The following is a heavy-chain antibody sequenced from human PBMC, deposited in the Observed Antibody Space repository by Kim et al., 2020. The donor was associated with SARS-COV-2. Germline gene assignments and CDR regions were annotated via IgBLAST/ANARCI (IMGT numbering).Heavy chain of an antibody. Sequence: GGSLRLSCTASGFTFGDYAMSWVRQAPGKGLEWVGFIRSKAYGGTREYAASVKGRFTISRDDSKSIAYLQMNSLKTEDTAVYYCTRVGAGRPHFDYWGQGTLVTVSS. D-gene: IGHD6-6*01. V-gene: IGHV3-49*04. CDR2: IRSKAYGGTR. CDR1: GFTFGDYA. CDR3: TRVGAGRPHFDY. J-gene: IGHJ4*02.